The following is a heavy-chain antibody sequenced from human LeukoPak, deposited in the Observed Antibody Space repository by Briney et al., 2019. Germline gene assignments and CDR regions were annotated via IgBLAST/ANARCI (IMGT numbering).Heavy chain of an antibody. J-gene: IGHJ4*02. CDR1: GFTFSNYW. V-gene: IGHV3-73*01. D-gene: IGHD1-26*01. CDR3: ACGSYSFDY. Sequence: GGSLRLSCAASGFTFSNYWMNWVRQASGKGLEWVGRIRSKANSYATEYAASVKGRFTISRDDSKNTAYLQMNSLKTEDTAVYYCACGSYSFDYWGQGTLVTVSS. CDR2: IRSKANSYAT.